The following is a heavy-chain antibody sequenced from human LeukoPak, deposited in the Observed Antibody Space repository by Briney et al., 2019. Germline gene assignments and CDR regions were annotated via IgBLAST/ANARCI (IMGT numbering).Heavy chain of an antibody. CDR3: TRGRGYSYGWIGEKLLDY. J-gene: IGHJ4*02. Sequence: GGSLRLSCAASGFTFSKHWMHWVRQAPGKGLVWVSRINSDGSSTTYADSVKGRFTISRDNAKNTLYLQMNSLKTADTAVYYCTRGRGYSYGWIGEKLLDYWGQGTLVTVSS. CDR1: GFTFSKHW. D-gene: IGHD5-18*01. CDR2: INSDGSST. V-gene: IGHV3-74*01.